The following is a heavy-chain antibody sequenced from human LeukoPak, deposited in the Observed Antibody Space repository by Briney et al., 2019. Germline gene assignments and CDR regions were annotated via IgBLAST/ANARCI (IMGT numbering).Heavy chain of an antibody. CDR3: AKAPGSGSYYNL. V-gene: IGHV3-23*01. CDR2: IGGSGGST. J-gene: IGHJ5*02. Sequence: GGSLRLSCAASGFTFSSFAMTWVRQAPGKGLEWVSGIGGSGGSTYYADSVKGRFTISRDNSKNTLYLQMNSLRAEDTAVYFCAKAPGSGSYYNLWGQGTLVTVSS. D-gene: IGHD3-10*01. CDR1: GFTFSSFA.